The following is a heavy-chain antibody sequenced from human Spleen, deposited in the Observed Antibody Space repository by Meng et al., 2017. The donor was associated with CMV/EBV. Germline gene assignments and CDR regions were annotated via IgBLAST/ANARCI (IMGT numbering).Heavy chain of an antibody. Sequence: ASVKVSCKASGYTFTGYYMHWVRQAPGQGLEWMGWINPNSGGTNYAQKFQGRVTMTRDTSISTAYMELSRLRSDDTAVYYCARDSTGWGYFDHWGQGTRVTVSS. V-gene: IGHV1-2*02. CDR1: GYTFTGYY. D-gene: IGHD6-19*01. J-gene: IGHJ4*02. CDR3: ARDSTGWGYFDH. CDR2: INPNSGGT.